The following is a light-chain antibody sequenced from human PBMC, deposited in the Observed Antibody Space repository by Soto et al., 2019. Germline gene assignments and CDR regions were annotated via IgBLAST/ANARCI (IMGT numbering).Light chain of an antibody. CDR2: DVS. CDR3: CFFALRYSPSL. CDR1: SSYVGGYNY. J-gene: IGLJ1*01. Sequence: QSVLTQPRSVSGSPGQTVTISCTGTSSYVGGYNYVSWYQQHPGKAPKLMIYDVSKRPSGVPDRFSGSKSGTTASLTISGLQAEDVSDYYCCFFALRYSPSLLGT. V-gene: IGLV2-11*01.